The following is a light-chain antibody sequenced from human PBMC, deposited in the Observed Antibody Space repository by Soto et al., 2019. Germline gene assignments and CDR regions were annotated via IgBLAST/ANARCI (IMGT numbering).Light chain of an antibody. Sequence: NIQMTQSPSAMSASVGDRVTITCRARQGITNFLAWFQQKPGKVPNHLIFAASSLQSGVPSSFSGSGSGIEFTLTISSLQPEDFATYSCQQHNSNSFGGGPRWRSN. CDR3: QQHNSNS. CDR2: AAS. CDR1: QGITNF. V-gene: IGKV1D-17*01. J-gene: IGKJ4*01.